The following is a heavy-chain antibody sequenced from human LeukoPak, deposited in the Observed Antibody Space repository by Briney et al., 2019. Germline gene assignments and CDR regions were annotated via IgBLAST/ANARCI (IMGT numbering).Heavy chain of an antibody. J-gene: IGHJ4*02. V-gene: IGHV4-39*07. D-gene: IGHD3-22*01. CDR2: INHSGST. CDR1: GGSIGRSTYY. Sequence: PSETLSLTCTVSGGSIGRSTYYWGCIRQPPGKGLEWIGEINHSGSTNYNPSLKSRVTISVDTSKNQFSLKLSSVTAADTAVYYCARAPHFTTLDYWGQGTLVTVSS. CDR3: ARAPHFTTLDY.